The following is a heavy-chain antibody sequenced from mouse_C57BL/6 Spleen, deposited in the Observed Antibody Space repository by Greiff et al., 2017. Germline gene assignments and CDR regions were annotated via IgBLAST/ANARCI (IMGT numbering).Heavy chain of an antibody. CDR1: GYTFTSYW. D-gene: IGHD1-1*01. Sequence: QVQLQQPGAELVKPGASVKMSCKASGYTFTSYWITWVKQRPGQGLEWIGDIYPGSGSTNYNEKFKSKATLTVETSSSTAYMQLSSLTSEDSAVYYCARGYYGSSYAYWGQGTLVTVSA. J-gene: IGHJ3*01. CDR3: ARGYYGSSYAY. CDR2: IYPGSGST. V-gene: IGHV1-55*01.